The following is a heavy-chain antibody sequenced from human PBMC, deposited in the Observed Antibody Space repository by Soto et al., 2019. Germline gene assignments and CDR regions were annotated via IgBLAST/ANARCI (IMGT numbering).Heavy chain of an antibody. J-gene: IGHJ4*02. CDR3: ARHGLSAYMAYYFDF. V-gene: IGHV4-39*01. D-gene: IGHD3-16*01. CDR2: IYYTGSS. CDR1: GGSISSPHDY. Sequence: SETLSLTCTVSGGSISSPHDYWGWIRKSPGRGLEWIGSIYYTGSSYYNPSLKSRITVSVDTSKNQFSLNLTSVTAADTAVYYCARHGLSAYMAYYFDFWGQGTQVTVSS.